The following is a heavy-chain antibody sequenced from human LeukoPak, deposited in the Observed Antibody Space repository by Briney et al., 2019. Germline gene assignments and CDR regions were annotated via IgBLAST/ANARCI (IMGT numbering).Heavy chain of an antibody. CDR3: AKDPYRVVVATGNSLDP. V-gene: IGHV3-30*18. J-gene: IGHJ5*02. Sequence: GGSLRLSCAASGFTFYNYGMHWVRQAPGKGLEWVAVISHDGSNIHYGDSVKGRFTISRDNSKNTLYLQMNSLRVEDTAVYYCAKDPYRVVVATGNSLDPWGQGTLVTVSA. D-gene: IGHD4-23*01. CDR2: ISHDGSNI. CDR1: GFTFYNYG.